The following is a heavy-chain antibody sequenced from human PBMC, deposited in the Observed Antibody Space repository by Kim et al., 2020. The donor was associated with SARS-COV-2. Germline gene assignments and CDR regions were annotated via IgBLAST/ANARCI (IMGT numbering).Heavy chain of an antibody. CDR3: ARGISSGWSAPFDY. CDR2: IIPILGIA. J-gene: IGHJ4*02. Sequence: SVKVSCKASGGTFSSYAISWVRQAPGQGLEWMGRIIPILGIANYAQKFQGRVTITADKSTSTAYMELSSLRSEDTAVYYCARGISSGWSAPFDYWGQGTLVTVSS. V-gene: IGHV1-69*04. D-gene: IGHD6-19*01. CDR1: GGTFSSYA.